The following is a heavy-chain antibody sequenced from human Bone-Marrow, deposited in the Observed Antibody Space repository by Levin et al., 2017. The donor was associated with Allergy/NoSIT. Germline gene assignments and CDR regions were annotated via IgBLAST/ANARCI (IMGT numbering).Heavy chain of an antibody. D-gene: IGHD3-10*01. J-gene: IGHJ4*02. CDR3: ARDRVAGSGSLDC. CDR1: GFTFSSHW. CDR2: IREDGADT. Sequence: GGSLRLSCAASGFTFSSHWMHWVRQVPGMGLVWVSRIREDGADTSYADSVKGRFTISRDNAESTVFLQMNNLRAEDTSIYYCARDRVAGSGSLDCWGQGTLVTVSS. V-gene: IGHV3-74*01.